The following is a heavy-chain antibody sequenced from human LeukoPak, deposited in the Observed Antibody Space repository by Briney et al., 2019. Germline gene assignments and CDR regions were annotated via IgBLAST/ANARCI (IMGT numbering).Heavy chain of an antibody. Sequence: GASVNVSCRSSGYTFTIYRFSWVRQAPGRRLEWMGWISAYNGNTNCSQNLQGRVTMTTDTSTRTAYMELRSVRSDDPAVYYCARLLYGIAVVGNLEDYWGQGTLVTVSS. CDR3: ARLLYGIAVVGNLEDY. D-gene: IGHD6-19*01. CDR1: GYTFTIYR. V-gene: IGHV1-18*01. J-gene: IGHJ4*02. CDR2: ISAYNGNT.